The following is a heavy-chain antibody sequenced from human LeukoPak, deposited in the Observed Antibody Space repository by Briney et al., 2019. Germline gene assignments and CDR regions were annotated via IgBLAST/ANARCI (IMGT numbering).Heavy chain of an antibody. CDR3: GRDEVSGGWYNH. D-gene: IGHD6-19*01. CDR1: GYTFTSRG. J-gene: IGHJ4*02. CDR2: IDGDSGNT. Sequence: RASVKVSCKASGYTFTSRGISWARQAPGQGLEWMGWIDGDSGNTNYAQKFQGRVTMTRDTSTNTAYMELRSLRSDDTAVYYCGRDEVSGGWYNHWGQGTLVTVSS. V-gene: IGHV1-18*01.